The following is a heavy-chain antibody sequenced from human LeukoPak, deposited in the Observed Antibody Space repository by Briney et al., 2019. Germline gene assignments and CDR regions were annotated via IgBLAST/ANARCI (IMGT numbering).Heavy chain of an antibody. CDR1: GFTFSSYA. CDR3: ARDTFGSGSPFHYYGMDV. D-gene: IGHD3-10*01. J-gene: IGHJ6*02. V-gene: IGHV3-30*04. CDR2: LSYDGDDK. Sequence: GGSLRLSCAASGFTFSSYAMHWVRQAPGKGLEWVTVLSYDGDDKYYADSLKGRITISRDNSKSTLYLQVNSLRAEDTAVYYCARDTFGSGSPFHYYGMDVWGQGTTVTVSS.